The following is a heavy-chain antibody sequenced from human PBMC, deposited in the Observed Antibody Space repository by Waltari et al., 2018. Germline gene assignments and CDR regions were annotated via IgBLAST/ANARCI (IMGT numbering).Heavy chain of an antibody. CDR3: AKGGPDVVVVAATTTPPFDY. Sequence: QVQLVESGGGVVQPGGSLRLSCAASGFTFSSYGMHWVRQAPGKGLEWVAFIRYDGSNQYYADSVKGRFTISRDNSKNTLYLQMNSLRAEDTAVYYCAKGGPDVVVVAATTTPPFDYWGQGTLVTVSS. CDR1: GFTFSSYG. J-gene: IGHJ4*02. V-gene: IGHV3-30*02. CDR2: IRYDGSNQ. D-gene: IGHD2-15*01.